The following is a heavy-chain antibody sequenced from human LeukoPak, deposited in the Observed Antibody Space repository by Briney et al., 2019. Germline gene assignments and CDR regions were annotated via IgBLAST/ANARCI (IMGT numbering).Heavy chain of an antibody. Sequence: GASVKVSCKASGYTFTCYYMHWVRQAPGQGREWMGWINPNSGGTNYAQKFQGRVTMTRDTSISTAYMELSRLRSDDTAVYYCTRPYYDFWSGYADNWFDPWGQGTLVTVSP. CDR2: INPNSGGT. CDR3: TRPYYDFWSGYADNWFDP. CDR1: GYTFTCYY. D-gene: IGHD3-3*01. J-gene: IGHJ5*02. V-gene: IGHV1-2*02.